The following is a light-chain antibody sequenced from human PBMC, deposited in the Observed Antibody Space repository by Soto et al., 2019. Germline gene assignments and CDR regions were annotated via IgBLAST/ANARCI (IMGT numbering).Light chain of an antibody. Sequence: DIEMTQSPSSVSASVGDRVTITCRSSEDISTWLAWYQQKPGKAPKLLIYAASSLQSGVPSRFSGSGSGTDFTFTISSLQPEDIATYYCQQYDNLPIAFGQGTRLAIK. CDR3: QQYDNLPIA. CDR1: EDISTW. J-gene: IGKJ5*01. V-gene: IGKV1-12*01. CDR2: AAS.